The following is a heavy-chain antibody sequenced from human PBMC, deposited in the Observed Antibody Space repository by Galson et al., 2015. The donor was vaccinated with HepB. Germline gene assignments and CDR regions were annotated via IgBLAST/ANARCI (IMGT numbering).Heavy chain of an antibody. V-gene: IGHV1-69*13. CDR3: ATDLGDRGMDV. CDR1: GGTFSSYG. CDR2: IIPMFGTA. J-gene: IGHJ6*02. D-gene: IGHD3-10*01. Sequence: SVKVSCKASGGTFSSYGISWVRQAPGQGLEWTGGIIPMFGTANYAQKFQGRVTITADESTSTAYMELSSLRSEDTAVYYCATDLGDRGMDVWGQGTTVTVSS.